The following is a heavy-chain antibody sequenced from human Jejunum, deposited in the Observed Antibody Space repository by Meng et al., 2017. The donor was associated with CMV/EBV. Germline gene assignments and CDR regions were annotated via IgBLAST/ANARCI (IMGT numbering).Heavy chain of an antibody. CDR3: AREPYANPGY. Sequence: VQLVESGGGLVKPGGSLRLSCAASGFTFSDYYMSWIRHVPGKGLEWVSYISGSSSYTNYADSVKGRFTISRDNAKNSLYLQMNSLRAEDTAVYYCAREPYANPGYWGQGTLVTVSS. J-gene: IGHJ4*02. CDR1: GFTFSDYY. V-gene: IGHV3-11*05. D-gene: IGHD2-8*01. CDR2: ISGSSSYT.